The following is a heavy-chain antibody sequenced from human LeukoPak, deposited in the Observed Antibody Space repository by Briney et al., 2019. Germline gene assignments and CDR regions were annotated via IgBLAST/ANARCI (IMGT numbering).Heavy chain of an antibody. Sequence: PSETLSLTCAVYGGSFSGYYWSWIRQPPGKGLEWIGEINHSGSTNYNPSLKSRVTISVDTSKNQFSLKLSSVTAADTTVYYCARAPERWYSYGSYTYYYMDVWGKGTTVTVSS. CDR1: GGSFSGYY. V-gene: IGHV4-34*01. CDR3: ARAPERWYSYGSYTYYYMDV. J-gene: IGHJ6*03. D-gene: IGHD5-18*01. CDR2: INHSGST.